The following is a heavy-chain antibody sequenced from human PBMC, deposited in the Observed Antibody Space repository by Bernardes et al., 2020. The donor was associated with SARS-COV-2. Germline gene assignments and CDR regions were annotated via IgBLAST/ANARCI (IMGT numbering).Heavy chain of an antibody. CDR2: INPNSGGA. D-gene: IGHD2-15*01. CDR3: ARDRSGGSTHQEF. V-gene: IGHV1-2*04. CDR1: GYTFTGYY. Sequence: ASVKVSCKASGYTFTGYYIHWVRQAPGQGLEWMGWINPNSGGANYAQKFQGWVTMTRDTSISTAYMEVSRLRSDDTAVYYCARDRSGGSTHQEFWGQGTLVTVSS. J-gene: IGHJ4*02.